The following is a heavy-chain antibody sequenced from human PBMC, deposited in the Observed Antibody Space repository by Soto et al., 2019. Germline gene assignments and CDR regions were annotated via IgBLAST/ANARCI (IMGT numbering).Heavy chain of an antibody. CDR2: INSDGSST. V-gene: IGHV3-74*01. Sequence: GGSLRLSCAASGFTFSNYWMHWVRQAPGKGLVWVSHINSDGSSTTYADSVKGRFTISRDNAKNTLYLQINSLRAEDMAVYYCGRDDIGLGIDDWGLGTLVTVSS. J-gene: IGHJ4*02. D-gene: IGHD1-26*01. CDR3: GRDDIGLGIDD. CDR1: GFTFSNYW.